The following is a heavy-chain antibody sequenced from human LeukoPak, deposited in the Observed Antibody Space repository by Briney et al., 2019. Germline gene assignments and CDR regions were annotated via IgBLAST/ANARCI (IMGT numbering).Heavy chain of an antibody. Sequence: SETLSLTCTVSGVSISSYYWSWIRQPPGKGLEWIGYIYYSGSTNYNPSLKSRVTISVDTSKNQFSLKLSSVTAADTAVYYCARGGSSWYNYYYGMDVWGQGTTVTVSS. CDR1: GVSISSYY. CDR3: ARGGSSWYNYYYGMDV. CDR2: IYYSGST. V-gene: IGHV4-59*01. D-gene: IGHD6-13*01. J-gene: IGHJ6*02.